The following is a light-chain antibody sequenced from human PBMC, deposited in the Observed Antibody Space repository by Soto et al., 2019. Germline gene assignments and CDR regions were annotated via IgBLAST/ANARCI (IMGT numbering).Light chain of an antibody. CDR3: CSYAGNKLI. Sequence: QSALTQPASVSGSPGQSITISCSGTSNDVGGYDVVSWYQQLPGKAPKLLIHEVSRRPSEIYSRFSGSKSGNTASLTISGLQPEDEADYYCCSYAGNKLIFGGGTKLTVL. V-gene: IGLV2-23*02. CDR2: EVS. CDR1: SNDVGGYDV. J-gene: IGLJ2*01.